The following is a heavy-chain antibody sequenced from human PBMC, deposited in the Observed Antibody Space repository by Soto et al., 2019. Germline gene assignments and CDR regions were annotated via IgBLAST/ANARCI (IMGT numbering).Heavy chain of an antibody. J-gene: IGHJ4*02. CDR2: INPSGGST. Sequence: ASVKVSCKASGYTFTSYYMHWVRQAPGQGLEWMGIINPSGGSTSYAQKFQGRVTMTEDTSTDTAYMELSSLRSEDTAVYYCATIDGGSPNYWGQGTLVTVSS. V-gene: IGHV1-46*01. D-gene: IGHD2-15*01. CDR1: GYTFTSYY. CDR3: ATIDGGSPNY.